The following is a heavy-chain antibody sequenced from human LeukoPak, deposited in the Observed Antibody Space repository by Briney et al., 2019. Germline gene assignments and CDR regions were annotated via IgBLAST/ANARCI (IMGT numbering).Heavy chain of an antibody. CDR3: AKAVVAATGYYFDY. CDR2: IYYSGST. Sequence: SETLSLTCTVSSGSINNYYWSWIRQPPGKGLEWIGYIYYSGSTNYNPSLKSRVTISVDTSKNQFSLKLSSVTAADTAVYYCAKAVVAATGYYFDYWGQGTLVTVSS. V-gene: IGHV4-59*01. D-gene: IGHD2-15*01. CDR1: SGSINNYY. J-gene: IGHJ4*02.